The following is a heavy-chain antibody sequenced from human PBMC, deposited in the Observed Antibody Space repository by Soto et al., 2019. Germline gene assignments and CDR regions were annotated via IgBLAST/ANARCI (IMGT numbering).Heavy chain of an antibody. Sequence: QVQLQESGPGLVKPSETLSLTCTVSGGSISTYYWSWIRQPPGKGLEWIGYFYYRGSTKYNSSLKSRVAISVDTSKNQFSLKLTSVTAADTAVYYCARDGATAGGFFDYWGHGTLVTVSS. V-gene: IGHV4-59*01. J-gene: IGHJ4*01. CDR2: FYYRGST. D-gene: IGHD6-13*01. CDR1: GGSISTYY. CDR3: ARDGATAGGFFDY.